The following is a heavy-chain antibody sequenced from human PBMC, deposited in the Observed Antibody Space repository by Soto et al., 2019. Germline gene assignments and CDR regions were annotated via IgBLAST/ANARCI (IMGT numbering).Heavy chain of an antibody. CDR2: ISAYNGNT. V-gene: IGHV1-18*01. Sequence: ASVKVSCKASGYTFTSYGISWVRQAPGQGLEWMGWISAYNGNTNYAQKIQGRVTMTTDTSTSTAYMELRSLRSDDTAVYYCARSRYYYDSSGYYRYFDYWGQGTLVTVSS. D-gene: IGHD3-22*01. J-gene: IGHJ4*02. CDR3: ARSRYYYDSSGYYRYFDY. CDR1: GYTFTSYG.